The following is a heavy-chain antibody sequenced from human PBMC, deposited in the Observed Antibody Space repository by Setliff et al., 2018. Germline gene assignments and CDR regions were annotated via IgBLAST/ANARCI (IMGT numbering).Heavy chain of an antibody. CDR3: ARGRDFWSGYLVY. CDR1: GYTFTSYY. Sequence: GASVKVSCKASGYTFTSYYLHWVRQAPGQGLEWMGMINPSAGTTTYEQKFQGRVTMTRDTSTSTVSMELSSLRSEDTAVYYCARGRDFWSGYLVYWGQGTLVTVSS. J-gene: IGHJ4*02. D-gene: IGHD3-3*01. CDR2: INPSAGTT. V-gene: IGHV1-46*01.